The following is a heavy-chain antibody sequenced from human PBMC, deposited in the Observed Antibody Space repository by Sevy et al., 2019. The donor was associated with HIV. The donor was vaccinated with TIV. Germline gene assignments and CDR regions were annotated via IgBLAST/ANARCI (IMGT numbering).Heavy chain of an antibody. CDR1: GFTFSSYG. CDR3: AKVGTRSGWYSYYYYYMDV. Sequence: GGSLRLSCAASGFTFSSYGMHWVRQAPGKGLEWVAVIWYDGSNKYYADSVKGRFTISRDNSKNTLYLQMNSLRAEDTAVYDCAKVGTRSGWYSYYYYYMDVWGKGTTVTVSS. CDR2: IWYDGSNK. J-gene: IGHJ6*03. V-gene: IGHV3-33*06. D-gene: IGHD6-19*01.